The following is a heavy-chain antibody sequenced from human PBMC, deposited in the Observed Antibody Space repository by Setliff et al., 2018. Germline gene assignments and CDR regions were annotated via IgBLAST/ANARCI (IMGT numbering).Heavy chain of an antibody. CDR1: GFTFSSYA. Sequence: GGSLRLSCAASGFTFSSYAMSWVRQAPGKGLEWASAISGSGGSTYYADSVKGRFTISRDNSKNTLYLQMNSLRAEDTAVYYCARDSSGYYYDGGTNYYFDYWGQGTLVTVSS. V-gene: IGHV3-23*01. J-gene: IGHJ4*02. CDR2: ISGSGGST. D-gene: IGHD3-22*01. CDR3: ARDSSGYYYDGGTNYYFDY.